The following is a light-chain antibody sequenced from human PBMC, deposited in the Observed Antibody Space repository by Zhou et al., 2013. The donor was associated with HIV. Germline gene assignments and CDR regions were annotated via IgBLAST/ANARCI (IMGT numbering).Light chain of an antibody. Sequence: AIRMTQSPSSLSASTGDRVALTCRASQDVAIYLAWYQQKPGGAPKLLVYAASTLQDGVPSRFNGSGSGTEFTLTINCLQSEDFATYFCQQYYDFPLSFGGGPRWRSN. CDR2: AAS. V-gene: IGKV1-8*01. CDR1: QDVAIY. J-gene: IGKJ4*01. CDR3: QQYYDFPLS.